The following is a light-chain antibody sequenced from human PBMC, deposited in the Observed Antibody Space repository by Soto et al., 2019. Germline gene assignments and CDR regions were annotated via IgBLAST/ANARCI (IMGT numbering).Light chain of an antibody. J-gene: IGKJ1*01. CDR1: QSVSRSY. Sequence: EIVLTQSPGTLSLSPGERATLSCRASQSVSRSYLAWYQQKPGQAPRLLIYGASSRATGIPDRFSGSGSGTDFTLTISSLDPEDFAVYYCQQYGGSPWTFGQGTKVEIK. CDR3: QQYGGSPWT. V-gene: IGKV3-20*01. CDR2: GAS.